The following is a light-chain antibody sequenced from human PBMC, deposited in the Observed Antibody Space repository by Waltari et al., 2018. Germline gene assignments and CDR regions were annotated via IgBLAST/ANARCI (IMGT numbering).Light chain of an antibody. CDR1: QRVGYY. Sequence: VLTQAPAILSLSPGERATLPCWASQRVGYYLSRYHPRLGQAPRLLINHASNRTTGIPASFSVSGFGTDFTLTISSLEPEDSAVYYCQQRTSNWPTGYSFGQGTKLEI. CDR2: HAS. CDR3: QQRTSNWPTGYS. V-gene: IGKV3-11*01. J-gene: IGKJ2*01.